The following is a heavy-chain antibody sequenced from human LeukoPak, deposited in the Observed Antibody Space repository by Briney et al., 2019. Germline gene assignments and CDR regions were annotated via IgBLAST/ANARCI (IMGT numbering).Heavy chain of an antibody. CDR1: GFTVSSNY. J-gene: IGHJ4*02. CDR2: IYSGGST. Sequence: AGSLRLSCAASGFTVSSNYMSWVRQAPGKGLEWVSVIYSGGSTYYEDSVKGRFTISRDNSKTTLYLQMNSLRAEDTAVYYCASGALGYYRYSSSWYYFDFWGQGTLVTVSS. CDR3: ASGALGYYRYSSSWYYFDF. V-gene: IGHV3-53*01. D-gene: IGHD6-13*01.